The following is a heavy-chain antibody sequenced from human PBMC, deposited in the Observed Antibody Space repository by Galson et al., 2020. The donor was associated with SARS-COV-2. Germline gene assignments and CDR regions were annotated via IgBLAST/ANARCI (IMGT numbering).Heavy chain of an antibody. CDR3: AGYAFWCASYS. V-gene: IGHV4-61*09. Sequence: SETLSLTCTVSGASVTGTTYYWNWIRPPAGQGLEWIGHIYSSGSANYNPSLKSRATISVDTSKSHFSLTLSSVTAADTAVYYCAGYAFWCASYSWGQGTLVTVSS. CDR1: GASVTGTTYY. D-gene: IGHD3-3*01. CDR2: IYSSGSA. J-gene: IGHJ4*02.